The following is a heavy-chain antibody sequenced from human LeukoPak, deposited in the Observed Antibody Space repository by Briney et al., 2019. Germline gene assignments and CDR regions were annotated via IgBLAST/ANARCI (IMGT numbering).Heavy chain of an antibody. CDR2: IFYSGST. CDR1: GGSISSSSYY. V-gene: IGHV4-39*01. CDR3: ARVKGSSYGYYFDY. Sequence: PSETLSLTCTVSGGSISSSSYYWGWIRQPPGKGLEWIGSIFYSGSTYYNPSLKSRVTMSVDTSKNQFSLKLSSVTAADTAVYYCARVKGSSYGYYFDYWGQGTLVTVSS. D-gene: IGHD5-18*01. J-gene: IGHJ4*02.